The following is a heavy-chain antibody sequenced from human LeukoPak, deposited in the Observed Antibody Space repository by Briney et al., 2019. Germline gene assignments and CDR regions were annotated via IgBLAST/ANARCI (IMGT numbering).Heavy chain of an antibody. D-gene: IGHD3-10*01. J-gene: IGHJ5*02. V-gene: IGHV4-59*01. CDR2: IYYSGST. CDR1: GGSISGDY. Sequence: SETLSLTCTVSGGSISGDYWSWIRQSLQGLEWIGYIYYSGSTDYNPSLKSRVSISVDTSKNQFSLRLYSVTAADTAVYYCARGKLLWFGEAASGADPWGQGTLVTVSS. CDR3: ARGKLLWFGEAASGADP.